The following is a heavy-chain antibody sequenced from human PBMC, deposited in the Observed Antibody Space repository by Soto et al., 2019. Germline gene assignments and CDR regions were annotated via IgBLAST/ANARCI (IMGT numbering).Heavy chain of an antibody. Sequence: QVQLVQSGAEVKKPGSSVKVSCKASGGTFSSYAISWVRQAPGQGLEWMGGIIPIFGTANYAQKFQGRVTXXAXEFXSTAYMELSSLRSEDTAVYYCARDSSYGDYVRLDYWGQGTLVTVSS. V-gene: IGHV1-69*12. CDR3: ARDSSYGDYVRLDY. CDR2: IIPIFGTA. J-gene: IGHJ4*02. CDR1: GGTFSSYA. D-gene: IGHD4-17*01.